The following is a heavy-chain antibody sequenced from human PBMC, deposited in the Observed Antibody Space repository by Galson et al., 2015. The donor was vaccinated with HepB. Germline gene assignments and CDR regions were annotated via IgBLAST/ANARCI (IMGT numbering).Heavy chain of an antibody. J-gene: IGHJ3*02. D-gene: IGHD1-26*01. Sequence: ETLSLTCTVSGGSISSYYWSWIRQPAGKGLEWIGRIYTSGSTNYNPSLKSRVTMSVDTSKNQFSLKLSSVTAADTAVYYCARDEWELDFDAFDIWGQGTMVTVSS. V-gene: IGHV4-4*07. CDR2: IYTSGST. CDR1: GGSISSYY. CDR3: ARDEWELDFDAFDI.